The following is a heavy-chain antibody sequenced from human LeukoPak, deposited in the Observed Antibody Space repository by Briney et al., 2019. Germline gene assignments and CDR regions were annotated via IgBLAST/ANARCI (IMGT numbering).Heavy chain of an antibody. CDR2: IYDSGST. V-gene: IGHV4-39*07. CDR1: GGSIRSSYYY. Sequence: SETLSLTCTVSGGSIRSSYYYWGWIRQPPGKGLEWIGSIYDSGSTYYNPSLKSRVTISVDRSKNQFSLKLSSVTAADTAVYYCARGGCSSTSCLFGYNGWFDPWGQGTLVTVSS. CDR3: ARGGCSSTSCLFGYNGWFDP. J-gene: IGHJ5*02. D-gene: IGHD2-2*01.